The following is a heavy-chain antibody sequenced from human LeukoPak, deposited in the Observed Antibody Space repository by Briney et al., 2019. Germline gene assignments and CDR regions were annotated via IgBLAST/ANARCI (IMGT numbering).Heavy chain of an antibody. CDR2: ISGTISGSGGST. Sequence: GASLRLSCAASRFAFSAYAMSWVCQARGKGLEWVSAISGTISGSGGSTYYADSVKGRFTISRDNSKNTLFLQLNSLRAEDTAVYYCAKEGIAVASFDYWGQGPLVTVSS. J-gene: IGHJ4*02. CDR1: RFAFSAYA. V-gene: IGHV3-23*01. D-gene: IGHD6-19*01. CDR3: AKEGIAVASFDY.